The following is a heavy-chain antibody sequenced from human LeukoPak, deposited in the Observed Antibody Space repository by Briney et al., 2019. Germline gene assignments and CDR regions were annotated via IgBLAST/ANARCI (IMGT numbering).Heavy chain of an antibody. CDR2: FYHSGST. Sequence: SETLSVTSADYGGSFRGYYWCGIRQRPGKGLEWSGEFYHSGSTNYNPSLKSRVTISVDTSKNQFSLKLSSVTAADPAVYHCARRRGIVVVTGTYYFDYWGQGTQVTVSS. CDR1: GGSFRGYY. V-gene: IGHV4-34*01. CDR3: ARRRGIVVVTGTYYFDY. J-gene: IGHJ4*02. D-gene: IGHD3-22*01.